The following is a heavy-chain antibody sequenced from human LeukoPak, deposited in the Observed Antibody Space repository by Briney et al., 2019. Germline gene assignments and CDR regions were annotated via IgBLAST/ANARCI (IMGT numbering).Heavy chain of an antibody. V-gene: IGHV3-21*01. J-gene: IGHJ5*02. D-gene: IGHD3-22*01. CDR1: GFTFNSYS. CDR3: ARDALPYYYDSSGYSLRLDP. CDR2: ISSSSSYI. Sequence: GGSLRLSCAASGFTFNSYSMNWVRQAPGKGLEWVSSISSSSSYIYYADSVKGRFTISRDNAKNPLYLQMNSLRAEDTAVYYCARDALPYYYDSSGYSLRLDPWGQGTLVTVSS.